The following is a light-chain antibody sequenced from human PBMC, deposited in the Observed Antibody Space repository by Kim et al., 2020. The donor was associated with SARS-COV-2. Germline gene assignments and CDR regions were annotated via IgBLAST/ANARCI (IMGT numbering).Light chain of an antibody. Sequence: ASVGDRVTITCRASQDIGNDVGWYQQNPGRAPKRLIYGASNLQSGVPSRFRGSGSETEFTLTINSLQPEDFATYFCLQHRTYPITFGQGTRLEIK. CDR3: LQHRTYPIT. V-gene: IGKV1-17*01. CDR1: QDIGND. J-gene: IGKJ5*01. CDR2: GAS.